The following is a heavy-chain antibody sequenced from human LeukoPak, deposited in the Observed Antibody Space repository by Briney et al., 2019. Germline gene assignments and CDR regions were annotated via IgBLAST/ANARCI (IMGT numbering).Heavy chain of an antibody. D-gene: IGHD4-23*01. CDR3: ARDMDEDYSGNTLDY. J-gene: IGHJ4*02. Sequence: GGSLRLSCAASGFSFSYYWMHWVRQAPGKGLVWVSRISNDGSDTRHADSVKGRFTISRDNAKNTLYLQMNSLRVEDTAVYYCARDMDEDYSGNTLDYWGRGTLVTVSS. CDR1: GFSFSYYW. V-gene: IGHV3-74*01. CDR2: ISNDGSDT.